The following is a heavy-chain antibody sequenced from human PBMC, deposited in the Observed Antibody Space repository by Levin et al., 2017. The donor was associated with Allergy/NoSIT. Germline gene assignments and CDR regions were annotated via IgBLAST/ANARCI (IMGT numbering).Heavy chain of an antibody. CDR2: INPNSGGT. CDR3: ARDAAIGSSDFCTDDY. Sequence: ASVKVSCKASGYTLIGYYIQWLRQAPGQGLEWMGWINPNSGGTNYAQKFQGRVTMTRDTSISTAYMELSSLRVDDTAVYYCARDAAIGSSDFCTDDYWGQGTLVTVSS. CDR1: GYTLIGYY. D-gene: IGHD3/OR15-3a*01. V-gene: IGHV1-2*02. J-gene: IGHJ4*02.